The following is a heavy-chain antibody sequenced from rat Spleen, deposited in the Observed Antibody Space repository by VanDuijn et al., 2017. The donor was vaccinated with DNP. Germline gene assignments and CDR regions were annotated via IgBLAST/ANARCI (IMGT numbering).Heavy chain of an antibody. J-gene: IGHJ4*01. D-gene: IGHD4-3*01. CDR2: ISSDGGHT. V-gene: IGHV5-20*01. CDR1: GFTFSDYY. Sequence: EVQLVESGGGLVSPGRSLKLSCAGSGFTFSDYYMAWVRQAPTKGLDWVASISSDGGHTYYRDSVKGRFTISRDNAKSSLYLQMNSLKSEDTATYYCATLNSGSYYAMDAWGQGTSVTVSS. CDR3: ATLNSGSYYAMDA.